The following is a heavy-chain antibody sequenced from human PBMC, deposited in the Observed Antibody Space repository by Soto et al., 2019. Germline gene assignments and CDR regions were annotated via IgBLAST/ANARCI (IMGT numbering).Heavy chain of an antibody. CDR2: IYYSGST. CDR1: GGSISSYY. D-gene: IGHD3-3*01. CDR3: ARYSFEYYDFWSGPSAFDI. V-gene: IGHV4-59*08. J-gene: IGHJ3*02. Sequence: SETLSLTCTVSGGSISSYYWSRIRQPPGKGLEWIGYIYYSGSTNYNPSLKSRVTISVDTSKNQFSLKLSSVTAADTAVYYCARYSFEYYDFWSGPSAFDIWGQGTMVTVSS.